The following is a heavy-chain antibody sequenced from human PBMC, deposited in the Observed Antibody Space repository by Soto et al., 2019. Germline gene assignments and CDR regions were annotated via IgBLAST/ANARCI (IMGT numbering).Heavy chain of an antibody. V-gene: IGHV1-3*01. CDR2: MNGGNGNT. CDR1: GYTFTTHT. CDR3: TRRETDY. J-gene: IGHJ4*02. Sequence: QVQLVQSGAEVKRPGASVQVFCKASGYTFTTHTMHWVRQAPGQGLEWMGWMNGGNGNTKYSQKFQGRVTFTRDTCASTDYMELSSLRSEDTSLYYCTRRETDYWGQGTLVTVSS.